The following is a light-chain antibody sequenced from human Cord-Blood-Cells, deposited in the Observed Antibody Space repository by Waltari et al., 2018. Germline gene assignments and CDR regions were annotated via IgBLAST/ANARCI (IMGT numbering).Light chain of an antibody. CDR1: SSDVGGSNN. CDR2: DVS. Sequence: QSALTQPASVSGSPGQSLTTSCTGTSSDVGGSNNVSWYQQHPDKAPKLIIYDVSNGPSGVFISFSGSTSGNTASLTISGLQAENEADYYCSSYTSRSALVFGGGTKLTV. V-gene: IGLV2-14*03. J-gene: IGLJ3*02. CDR3: SSYTSRSALV.